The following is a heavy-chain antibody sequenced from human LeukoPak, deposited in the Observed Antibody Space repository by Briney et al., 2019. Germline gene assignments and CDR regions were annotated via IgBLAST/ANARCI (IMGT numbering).Heavy chain of an antibody. CDR1: GYTFTSYG. Sequence: ASVKVFCKASGYTFTSYGISWVRQAPGQGLEWMGWISAYNGNTNYAQKLQGRVTMTTDTSTSTAYMELRSLRSDDTAVYYCAREPSGYCSSTSCYRGRFVDYWGQGTLVTVSS. V-gene: IGHV1-18*04. CDR2: ISAYNGNT. D-gene: IGHD2-2*02. CDR3: AREPSGYCSSTSCYRGRFVDY. J-gene: IGHJ4*02.